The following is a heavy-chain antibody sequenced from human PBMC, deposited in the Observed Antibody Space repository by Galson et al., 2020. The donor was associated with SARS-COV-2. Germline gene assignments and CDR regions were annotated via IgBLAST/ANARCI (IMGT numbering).Heavy chain of an antibody. Sequence: SETLSLTCTVSGGSINTSTYYWGWIRQPPGKGLEWIGSFHYGESTYYNPSLKTRVTISVDTSKNQFSLKLTSMTAADTAVYFCATVGGQQLVNWFDPWGQGTLVTVSS. J-gene: IGHJ5*02. V-gene: IGHV4-39*07. D-gene: IGHD6-13*01. CDR2: FHYGEST. CDR3: ATVGGQQLVNWFDP. CDR1: GGSINTSTYY.